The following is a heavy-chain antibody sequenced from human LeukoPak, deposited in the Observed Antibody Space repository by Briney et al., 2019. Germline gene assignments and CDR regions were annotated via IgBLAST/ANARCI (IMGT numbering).Heavy chain of an antibody. CDR1: GGSISSTSYY. D-gene: IGHD3-16*01. J-gene: IGHJ4*02. CDR3: ATTSYHY. Sequence: SETLSLTCTVSGGSISSTSYYWGWIRQPPGKGLEWIGSIYYSWDTYYNPSLKSRVTISVDTSKNQFSLKLSSVTAADTAVYYCATTSYHYWGQGTLVTVSS. V-gene: IGHV4-39*01. CDR2: IYYSWDT.